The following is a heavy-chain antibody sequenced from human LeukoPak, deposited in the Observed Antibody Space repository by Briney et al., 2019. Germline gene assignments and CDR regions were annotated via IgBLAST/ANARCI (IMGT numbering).Heavy chain of an antibody. V-gene: IGHV3-23*01. J-gene: IGHJ4*02. CDR2: ISGSGGST. Sequence: GGSLRLSCAASGFTFSSYAMSWVRQAPGKGLEWVSAISGSGGSTYHADSVEGRLTISRDNSKNTLYLQMNSLRAEDTAVYYCAKRGSGWYYDYWGQGTLVTVSS. CDR3: AKRGSGWYYDY. D-gene: IGHD6-19*01. CDR1: GFTFSSYA.